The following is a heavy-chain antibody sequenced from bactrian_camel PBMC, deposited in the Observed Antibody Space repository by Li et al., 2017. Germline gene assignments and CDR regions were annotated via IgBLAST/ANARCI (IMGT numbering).Heavy chain of an antibody. V-gene: IGHV3S25*01. J-gene: IGHJ4*01. Sequence: QLVESGGALVQPGGSLSLSCTASGLSFSPYWMDWVRQAPGKGLEWVSLISGDSGRTYYADSVKGRFTISRDNAKNTVYLQMNSLKPEDTAVYYCVRDAGTPYGYNYWGQGTQVTVS. CDR2: ISGDSGRT. CDR3: VRDAGTPYGYNY. CDR1: GLSFSPYW. D-gene: IGHD6*01.